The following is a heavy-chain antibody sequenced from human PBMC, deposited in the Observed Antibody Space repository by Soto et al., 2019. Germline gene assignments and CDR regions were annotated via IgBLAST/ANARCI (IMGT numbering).Heavy chain of an antibody. CDR2: IYYGGST. Sequence: SETLSLTCTVSGGSVASGSYYCSWIRQPPGKGLEWIGYIYYGGSTHYNPSLKSRVTISVDTSKNQFSLKLSSVTAADTAVYYCASIAARRGYFDPWGRGTLVTVPQ. CDR3: ASIAARRGYFDP. V-gene: IGHV4-61*01. J-gene: IGHJ2*01. D-gene: IGHD6-6*01. CDR1: GGSVASGSYY.